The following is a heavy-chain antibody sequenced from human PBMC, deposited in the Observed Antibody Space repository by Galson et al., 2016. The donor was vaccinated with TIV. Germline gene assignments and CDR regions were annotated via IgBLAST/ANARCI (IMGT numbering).Heavy chain of an antibody. CDR3: ARGRGYYFGSGSSYFDY. V-gene: IGHV1-69*06. CDR2: INPIFGTA. J-gene: IGHJ4*02. CDR1: GGTFSNFV. D-gene: IGHD3-10*01. Sequence: SVKASCKASGGTFSNFVISWVRQAPGQGLECMGSINPIFGTANYAQKFQGRVTITADTSTSTIYMELSSLRSEDTAVYYCARGRGYYFGSGSSYFDYWGQGSLVTVSS.